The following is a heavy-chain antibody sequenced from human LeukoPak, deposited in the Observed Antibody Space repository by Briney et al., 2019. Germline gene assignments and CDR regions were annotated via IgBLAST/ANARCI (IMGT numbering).Heavy chain of an antibody. CDR2: INPNSGGT. D-gene: IGHD3-22*01. Sequence: ASVKVSCKASGYTFTGYYMHWVRQAPGQGLECMGRINPNSGGTNYAQKFQGRVTMTRDTSISTAYMELSRLRSDDTAVYYCARVGIYYKSSGYYYFDYWGRGTLVTVSS. V-gene: IGHV1-2*06. CDR3: ARVGIYYKSSGYYYFDY. CDR1: GYTFTGYY. J-gene: IGHJ4*02.